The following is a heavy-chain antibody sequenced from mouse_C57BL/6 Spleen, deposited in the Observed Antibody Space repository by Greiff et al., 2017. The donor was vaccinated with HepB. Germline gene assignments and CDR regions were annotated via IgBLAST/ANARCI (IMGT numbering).Heavy chain of an antibody. CDR1: GYAFSSYW. CDR3: ERSTPITTVVDY. CDR2: IYPGDGDT. Sequence: VQLQQSGAELVKPGASVKISCKASGYAFSSYWMNWVKQRPGKGLEWIGQIYPGDGDTNYNGKFKGKATLTADKSSSTAYMQLSSLTSEDSAVYVCERSTPITTVVDYWGQGTTLTVSS. D-gene: IGHD1-1*01. V-gene: IGHV1-80*01. J-gene: IGHJ2*01.